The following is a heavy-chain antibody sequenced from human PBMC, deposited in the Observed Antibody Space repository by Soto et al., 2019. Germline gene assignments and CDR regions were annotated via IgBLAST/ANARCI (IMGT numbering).Heavy chain of an antibody. CDR2: ISYDGSNK. CDR3: ARDRSPWYYDSSGYYGPFDY. D-gene: IGHD3-22*01. J-gene: IGHJ4*02. V-gene: IGHV3-30-3*01. CDR1: GFTFSSYA. Sequence: GGSLRLSCAASGFTFSSYAMHWVRQAPGKGLEWVAVISYDGSNKYYADSVKGRFTISRDNSKNTLYLQMNSLRAEDTAVYYCARDRSPWYYDSSGYYGPFDYWGQGTLVTVSS.